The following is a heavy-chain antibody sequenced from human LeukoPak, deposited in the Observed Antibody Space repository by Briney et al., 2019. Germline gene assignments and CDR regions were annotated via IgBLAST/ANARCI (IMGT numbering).Heavy chain of an antibody. D-gene: IGHD6-13*01. CDR2: INPNSGGT. J-gene: IGHJ4*02. CDR3: AREYKAAAQGW. Sequence: GASVKVSCKASGYTFTSYDINWVRQATGQGLEWMGWINPNSGGTNYAQKFQGRVTMTRDTSISTAYMELSRLRSDDTAVYYCAREYKAAAQGWWGQGTLVTVSS. CDR1: GYTFTSYD. V-gene: IGHV1-2*02.